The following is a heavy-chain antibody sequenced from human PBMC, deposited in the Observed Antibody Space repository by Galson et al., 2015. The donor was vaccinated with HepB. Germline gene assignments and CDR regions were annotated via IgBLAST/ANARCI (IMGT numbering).Heavy chain of an antibody. CDR1: GFTFSDYY. Sequence: SLRLSCAASGFTFSDYYVSWIRQAPGKGLEWVSYISGTTTYTNYADSVKGRFTISRDNAKSSVYLQMNSLRAEDTAVYYCASTSLPSDSSYYHHYGMDVWGQGTTVTVSS. CDR3: ASTSLPSDSSYYHHYGMDV. CDR2: ISGTTTYT. V-gene: IGHV3-11*06. J-gene: IGHJ6*02. D-gene: IGHD2-21*01.